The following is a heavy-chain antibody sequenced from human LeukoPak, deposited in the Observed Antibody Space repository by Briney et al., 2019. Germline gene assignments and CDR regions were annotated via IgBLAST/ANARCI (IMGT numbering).Heavy chain of an antibody. D-gene: IGHD7-27*01. Sequence: GGSRRLSCAASGITSSSYGMHWLRQAPSKGLEWVALISYEGSNKYYADSVKGRFSISRDNSKKTLSLQMNSLGAEDTAVYYCAKDRVGLGIEYWGQGTLVTVSS. V-gene: IGHV3-30*18. CDR3: AKDRVGLGIEY. J-gene: IGHJ4*02. CDR1: GITSSSYG. CDR2: ISYEGSNK.